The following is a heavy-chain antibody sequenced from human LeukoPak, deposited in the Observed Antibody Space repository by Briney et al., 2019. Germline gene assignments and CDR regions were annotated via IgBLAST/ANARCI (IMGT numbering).Heavy chain of an antibody. Sequence: SETLSLTYTVSAGSISSYSWTWIRQPPGKGLEWIGSIYYSGSTNYNPSLKSRVTISVDTSKNQFSLKLSSVTAADTAVYYCVRDRVLGAFDIWGQGTMVTVSS. CDR1: AGSISSYS. CDR3: VRDRVLGAFDI. D-gene: IGHD3-16*01. CDR2: IYYSGST. J-gene: IGHJ3*02. V-gene: IGHV4-59*01.